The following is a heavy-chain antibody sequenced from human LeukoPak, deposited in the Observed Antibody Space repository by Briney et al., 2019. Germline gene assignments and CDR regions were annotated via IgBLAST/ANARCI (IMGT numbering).Heavy chain of an antibody. CDR1: GGSISSYY. V-gene: IGHV4-4*07. CDR2: IYTSGST. J-gene: IGHJ6*03. D-gene: IGHD3-3*02. CDR3: ARHAFLEWLESYYMDV. Sequence: SETLSLTCTVSGGSISSYYWSWIRQPAGKGLEWIGRIYTSGSTNYNPSLKSRVTMSVDTSKNQFSLKLSSVTAADTAVYYCARHAFLEWLESYYMDVWGKRTTVTVSS.